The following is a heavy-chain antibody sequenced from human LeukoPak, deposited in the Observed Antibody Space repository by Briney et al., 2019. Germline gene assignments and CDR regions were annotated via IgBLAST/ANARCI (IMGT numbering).Heavy chain of an antibody. J-gene: IGHJ4*02. V-gene: IGHV4-59*08. CDR3: ARHTSIAHFDY. CDR1: GDSISSYY. Sequence: KPSETLSLTCNVSGDSISSYYWSWIRQPPGKGLEWICYIYYSGSTNYNPSLKSRVTISVDTSKNQFSLRLSSVTAADTAVYYCARHTSIAHFDYWGQGTLVTVPS. CDR2: IYYSGST. D-gene: IGHD1-1*01.